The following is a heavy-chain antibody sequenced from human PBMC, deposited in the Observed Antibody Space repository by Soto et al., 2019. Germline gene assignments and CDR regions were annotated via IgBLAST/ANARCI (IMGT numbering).Heavy chain of an antibody. V-gene: IGHV3-30*18. CDR1: GFTFSSYG. CDR2: ISYDGSNK. Sequence: GGSLRLSCAASGFTFSSYGMHWVRQAPGKGLEWVAVISYDGSNKYYADSVKGRFTISRDNSKNTLYLQMNSLRAEDTALYYCAKDGASSYGDYVHYYDMDVWGKGTTVTVSS. J-gene: IGHJ6*03. D-gene: IGHD4-17*01. CDR3: AKDGASSYGDYVHYYDMDV.